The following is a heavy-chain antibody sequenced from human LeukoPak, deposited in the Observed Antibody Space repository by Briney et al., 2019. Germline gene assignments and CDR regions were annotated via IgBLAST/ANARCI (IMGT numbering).Heavy chain of an antibody. V-gene: IGHV1-18*01. CDR1: GYTFTSYG. Sequence: ASVKVSCKASGYTFTSYGISWVRQAPGQGLEWMGWISVYNGNTNYAQKLQGRVTMTTDTSTSTAYMELRSLRSDDTAVYYCARVPRDFWSVSLYYFDYWGQGTLVTVSS. CDR2: ISVYNGNT. CDR3: ARVPRDFWSVSLYYFDY. D-gene: IGHD3-3*01. J-gene: IGHJ4*02.